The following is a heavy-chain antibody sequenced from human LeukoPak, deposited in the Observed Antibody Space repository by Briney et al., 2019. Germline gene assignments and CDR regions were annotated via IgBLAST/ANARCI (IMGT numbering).Heavy chain of an antibody. J-gene: IGHJ1*01. D-gene: IGHD3-10*01. CDR3: ARAPKSGYFQH. CDR1: GGSISSGGYS. Sequence: PSETLSLTCAVSGGSISSGGYSWSWIRQPPGKGLEWVGYIYHSGSTYYNPSLKSRVTISVDRSENQFSLKLSSVTAADTAVYYCARAPKSGYFQHWGQGTLVTVSS. CDR2: IYHSGST. V-gene: IGHV4-30-2*01.